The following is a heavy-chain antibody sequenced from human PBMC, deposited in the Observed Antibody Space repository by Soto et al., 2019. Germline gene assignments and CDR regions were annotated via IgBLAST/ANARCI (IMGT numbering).Heavy chain of an antibody. J-gene: IGHJ5*02. V-gene: IGHV1-69*13. CDR2: IIPIFGTA. Sequence: ASVKVSCKASGGTFSSYAISWVRQAPGQGLEWMGGIIPIFGTANYAQKFQGRVTITADESTSTAYMVLSSLRSEDTAVYYCARGGIAAGNWFDPWGQGTLVTVSS. CDR1: GGTFSSYA. D-gene: IGHD6-13*01. CDR3: ARGGIAAGNWFDP.